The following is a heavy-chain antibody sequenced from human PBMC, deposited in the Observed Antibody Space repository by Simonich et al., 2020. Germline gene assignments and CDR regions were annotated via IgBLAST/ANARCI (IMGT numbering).Heavy chain of an antibody. CDR3: ARWAYSSSYFDY. V-gene: IGHV4-39*01. Sequence: QLQLQESGPGLVKPSETLSLTGTVSGGSISSSSYYWGGIRQPPGKGLAWIGSIYYNGSTYYNPSLKSRVTISVDTAKNQFSLKLSSVTAADTAVYYCARWAYSSSYFDYWGQGTLVTVSS. J-gene: IGHJ4*02. D-gene: IGHD6-6*01. CDR2: IYYNGST. CDR1: GGSISSSSYY.